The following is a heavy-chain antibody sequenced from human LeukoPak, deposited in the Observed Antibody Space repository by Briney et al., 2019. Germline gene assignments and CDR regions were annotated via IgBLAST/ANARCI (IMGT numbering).Heavy chain of an antibody. CDR2: IYYSGST. CDR3: ARVGASSDAFDI. V-gene: IGHV4-59*01. CDR1: GGPISSYY. J-gene: IGHJ3*02. D-gene: IGHD3-3*01. Sequence: SETLSLTCTVSGGPISSYYWRWIRQPAGKGLEWIGYIYYSGSTNYNPSLKSRVTISVDTSKNQFSLKLSSVTAADTAVYYCARVGASSDAFDIWGQGTMVTVSS.